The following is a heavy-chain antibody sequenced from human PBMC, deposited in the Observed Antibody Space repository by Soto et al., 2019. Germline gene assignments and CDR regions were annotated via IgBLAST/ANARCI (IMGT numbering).Heavy chain of an antibody. J-gene: IGHJ5*02. CDR3: ARGRGYSYGLDP. CDR1: GDSISSANNY. D-gene: IGHD5-12*01. Sequence: QVQLQESGPGLVKPSQTLSLTCTVSGDSISSANNYWSWIRQPPGEGLEWIGFISYSGTTSYSPSLXSXFALSLDTSKNQFSLSLTSVTAADTAVYYCARGRGYSYGLDPWGQGTLVTVSS. CDR2: ISYSGTT. V-gene: IGHV4-30-4*01.